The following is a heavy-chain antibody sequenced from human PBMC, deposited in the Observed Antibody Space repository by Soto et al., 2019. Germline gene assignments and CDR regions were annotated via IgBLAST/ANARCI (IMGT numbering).Heavy chain of an antibody. V-gene: IGHV4-59*01. CDR2: VYSSGTS. D-gene: IGHD4-4*01. CDR1: GGSMNSYY. CDR3: SRDSPPTTSYGSNPGWFDP. Sequence: QVQLQESGPGLVKPSETLSLTCTVSGGSMNSYYWSWIRQPPGKGLEWLGYVYSSGTSKYNLSLASRITISLDTSTNQFSLSLNPVTAADTDVSFCSRDSPPTTSYGSNPGWFDPWGQGTLVAVSS. J-gene: IGHJ5*02.